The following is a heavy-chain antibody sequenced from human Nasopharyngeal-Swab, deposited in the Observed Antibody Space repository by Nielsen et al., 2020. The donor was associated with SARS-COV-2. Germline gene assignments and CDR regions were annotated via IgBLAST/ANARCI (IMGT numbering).Heavy chain of an antibody. V-gene: IGHV3-30*03. D-gene: IGHD2-21*02. CDR1: GFTFSRYG. CDR2: ISYDGSNK. J-gene: IGHJ4*02. Sequence: GGSLRLSCAASGFTFSRYGMHWVRQAPGKGLEWVAVISYDGSNKYYADSVKGRFTISRDNSKNTLYLQMNSLRAEDTAVYYCARGHNTYCGGDCYSLAPDYWGQGTLVTVSS. CDR3: ARGHNTYCGGDCYSLAPDY.